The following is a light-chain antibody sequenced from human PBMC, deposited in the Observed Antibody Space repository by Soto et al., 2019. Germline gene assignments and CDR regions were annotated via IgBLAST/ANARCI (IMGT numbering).Light chain of an antibody. CDR2: DAS. V-gene: IGKV3-15*01. J-gene: IGKJ5*01. Sequence: EIGLTLSPGTLCRSREERATLSCRASQNISSYLIWYQQKPGQAPRLLIYDASTRALDTPARFAGSGSGTEITLTISSLQSEDFAVYFCQQYNNWPITFGQGTRLEIK. CDR1: QNISSY. CDR3: QQYNNWPIT.